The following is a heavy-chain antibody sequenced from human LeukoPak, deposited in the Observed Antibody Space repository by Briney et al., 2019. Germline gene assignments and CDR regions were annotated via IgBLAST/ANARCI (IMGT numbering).Heavy chain of an antibody. Sequence: SETLSLTCTVSGGSISSYYWSWIRQPAGKGLEWIGRIYTSGSTNYNPSLKSRVTMSIDTSKNQFSLKLTSVTAADTATYYCARETSLAGFASGLGFNYWGQGILVTVSS. D-gene: IGHD6-19*01. CDR3: ARETSLAGFASGLGFNY. CDR1: GGSISSYY. CDR2: IYTSGST. J-gene: IGHJ4*02. V-gene: IGHV4-4*07.